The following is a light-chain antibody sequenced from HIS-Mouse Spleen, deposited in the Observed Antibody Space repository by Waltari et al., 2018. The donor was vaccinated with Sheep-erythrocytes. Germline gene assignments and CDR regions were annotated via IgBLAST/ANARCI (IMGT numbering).Light chain of an antibody. CDR1: QGIISW. J-gene: IGKJ5*01. V-gene: IGKV1-12*01. CDR2: AAS. Sequence: DIQMTQSPSSVSASVGDRVTITCRTSQGIISWLAWYQQEPGKAPKHLIYAASILQSGVPSRFSGSGSGTEFTLTIRSLQPEDFATYYCQQANSFPSTFGQGTRLEIK. CDR3: QQANSFPST.